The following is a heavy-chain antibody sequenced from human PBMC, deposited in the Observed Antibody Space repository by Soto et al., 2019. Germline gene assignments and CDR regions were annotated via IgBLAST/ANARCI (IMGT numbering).Heavy chain of an antibody. CDR3: AKDRRGSGSYLFDP. D-gene: IGHD3-10*01. CDR1: GFTFGTYG. CDR2: ISFDGSIQ. J-gene: IGHJ5*02. V-gene: IGHV3-30*18. Sequence: QVQLVESGGGVVQPGTSLRLSCAASGFTFGTYGIYWVRQAPGKGLEWVAGISFDGSIQYYADSVKGRFTVSRDNSKNTGDLQMISVRTEDTAVYYCAKDRRGSGSYLFDPWGQGTLVTVTS.